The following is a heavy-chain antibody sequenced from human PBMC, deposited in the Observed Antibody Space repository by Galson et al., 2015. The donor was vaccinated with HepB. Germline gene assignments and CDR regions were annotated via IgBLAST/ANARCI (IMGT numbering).Heavy chain of an antibody. CDR3: ARMVTGMLDY. D-gene: IGHD4-23*01. CDR1: GYTFTSYG. V-gene: IGHV1-18*04. J-gene: IGHJ4*02. Sequence: SGYTFTSYGISWVRQAPGQGLEWMGWISAYNGNTNYARKLQGRVTMTTDTSTSTAYMELRSLRSDDTAVYYCARMVTGMLDYWGQGTLVTVSS. CDR2: ISAYNGNT.